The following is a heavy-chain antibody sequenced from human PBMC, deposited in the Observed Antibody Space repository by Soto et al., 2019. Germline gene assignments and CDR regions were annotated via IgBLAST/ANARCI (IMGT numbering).Heavy chain of an antibody. CDR3: ARDPLGRVIIYSYYGIDD. V-gene: IGHV6-1*01. J-gene: IGHJ6*02. Sequence: SQTLSLTCAIPGDSVSSNSAAWNWTRQSPSRGLEWLGRTYYRSKWYNDYAVSVKSRITINPDTSKNQFSLQPHSVTPEDTAVYYWARDPLGRVIIYSYYGIDDWGHGTPVTVS. CDR1: GDSVSSNSAA. D-gene: IGHD3-3*01. CDR2: TYYRSKWYN.